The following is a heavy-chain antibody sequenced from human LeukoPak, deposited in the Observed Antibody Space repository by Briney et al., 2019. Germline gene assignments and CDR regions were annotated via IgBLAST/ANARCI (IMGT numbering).Heavy chain of an antibody. CDR3: ARDQGYYGSGTSYYYYGMDV. Sequence: GASVKVSCKASGGTFSSYAISWVRRAPGQGLEWMGGIIPIFGTANYAQKFQGRVTITADKSTSTAYMELSSLRSEDTAVYYCARDQGYYGSGTSYYYYGMDVWGKGTTVTVSS. CDR2: IIPIFGTA. D-gene: IGHD3-10*01. CDR1: GGTFSSYA. V-gene: IGHV1-69*06. J-gene: IGHJ6*04.